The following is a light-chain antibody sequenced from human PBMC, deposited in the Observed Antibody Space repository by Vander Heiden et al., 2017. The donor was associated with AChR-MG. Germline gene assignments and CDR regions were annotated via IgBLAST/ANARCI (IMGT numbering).Light chain of an antibody. V-gene: IGLV1-40*01. CDR1: SSNIGAGYD. Sequence: QSVLTQPPSVSGAPGPRVTISCTGSSSNIGAGYDVHWYQQFPGTAPKLLIYGSSNRPSGVPDRFSGSKSGTSASLAITGLQAEDEADYYCQSYDNSLSGSWVFGGGTKLTVL. CDR2: GSS. CDR3: QSYDNSLSGSWV. J-gene: IGLJ3*02.